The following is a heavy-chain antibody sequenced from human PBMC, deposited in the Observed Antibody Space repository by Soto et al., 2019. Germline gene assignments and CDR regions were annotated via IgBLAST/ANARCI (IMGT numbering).Heavy chain of an antibody. V-gene: IGHV3-15*01. CDR3: AKGAPTGTFFDY. CDR2: IRTKTDDEAT. J-gene: IGHJ4*02. D-gene: IGHD3-10*01. CDR1: GFTFNYAW. Sequence: GGSLRLSCTASGFTFNYAWMSWVRQAPGKGLEWVARIRTKTDDEATDYAAPVKGRFSVSRDDSKNTVHLQMNSLKTEDTAVYYCAKGAPTGTFFDYWGQGILVTVSS.